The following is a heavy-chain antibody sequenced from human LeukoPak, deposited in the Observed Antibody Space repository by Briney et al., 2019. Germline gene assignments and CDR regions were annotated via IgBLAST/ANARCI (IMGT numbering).Heavy chain of an antibody. D-gene: IGHD3-10*01. CDR3: AKADGSGSYFDY. CDR2: ISYDRSNK. CDR1: GFTFSSYG. J-gene: IGHJ4*02. V-gene: IGHV3-30*18. Sequence: GGSLRLSCAASGFTFSSYGMHWVRQAPGKGLEWVAVISYDRSNKYYADSVKGRFTISRDNSKNTLYLQMNSLRAEDTAVCHCAKADGSGSYFDYWGQGTLVTVSS.